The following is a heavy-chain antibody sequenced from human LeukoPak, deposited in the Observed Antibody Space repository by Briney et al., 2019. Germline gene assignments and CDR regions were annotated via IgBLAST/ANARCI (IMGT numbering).Heavy chain of an antibody. D-gene: IGHD3-22*01. CDR3: AKSYYYDSSGDLSADAFDI. Sequence: PGGSLRLSCAVSGFTFSSYAMSWVRQAPGKGLEWVSRISGSGGSTYYADSVKGRFTISRDNSKNTLYLQMNSLRAEDMALYYCAKSYYYDSSGDLSADAFDIWGQGTMVTVSS. CDR1: GFTFSSYA. J-gene: IGHJ3*02. V-gene: IGHV3-23*01. CDR2: ISGSGGST.